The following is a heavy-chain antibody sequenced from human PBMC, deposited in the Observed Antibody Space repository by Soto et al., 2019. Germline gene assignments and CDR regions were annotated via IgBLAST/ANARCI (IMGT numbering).Heavy chain of an antibody. V-gene: IGHV1-2*06. D-gene: IGHD2-8*01. Sequence: QVQLVQSGAEVKKPGASVKVSCRASGYTFTDYYMHWVRQAHGQEPAWMGRINPNSGDTNYAQKFQGRVTMTRDTSISTAYMELTRLSSDDSAVYYCSHNGMTVTGTDNYHFNTDVWGQGTTVSVS. CDR1: GYTFTDYY. CDR3: SHNGMTVTGTDNYHFNTDV. CDR2: INPNSGDT. J-gene: IGHJ6*02.